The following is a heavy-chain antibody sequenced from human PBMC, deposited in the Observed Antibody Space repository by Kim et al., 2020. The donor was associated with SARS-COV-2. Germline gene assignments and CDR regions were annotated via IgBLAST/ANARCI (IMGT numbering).Heavy chain of an antibody. Sequence: GGSLRLSCEASGFTFGGYGMHWVRQAPGKALEWVAVISYDGTNKYYGDSVKGRFTISRDNSKNTLYLQMNSLRTEDTAVYYCAKTNSYDSSGYSDYWGQGTLVTVSS. J-gene: IGHJ4*02. CDR3: AKTNSYDSSGYSDY. V-gene: IGHV3-30*18. CDR1: GFTFGGYG. D-gene: IGHD3-22*01. CDR2: ISYDGTNK.